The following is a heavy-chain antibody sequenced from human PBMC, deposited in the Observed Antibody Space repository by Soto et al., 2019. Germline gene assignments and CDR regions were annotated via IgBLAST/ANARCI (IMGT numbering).Heavy chain of an antibody. Sequence: GGSLRLSCAASGFTFSSYGMHWVRQAPGKGLEWVAVISYDGSNKYYADSVKGRFTISRDNSKNTLYLQMNSLRAEDTAVYYCAKDRTTVTTRYYFDYWGQGTLVTVSS. CDR2: ISYDGSNK. D-gene: IGHD4-17*01. CDR3: AKDRTTVTTRYYFDY. V-gene: IGHV3-30*18. J-gene: IGHJ4*02. CDR1: GFTFSSYG.